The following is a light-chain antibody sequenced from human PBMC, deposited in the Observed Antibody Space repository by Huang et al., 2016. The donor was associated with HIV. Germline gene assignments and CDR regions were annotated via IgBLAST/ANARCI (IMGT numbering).Light chain of an antibody. Sequence: DIQMTQSPSSLSASIGDRVTITCQASQDITTFLSWYRQRPGKAPELLIYDASDLETGVPSRFSGSGSWTDFTLTISSLKPEDIATYYCQQYDSLPWTFGPGTKVDIK. CDR3: QQYDSLPWT. V-gene: IGKV1-33*01. CDR2: DAS. J-gene: IGKJ3*01. CDR1: QDITTF.